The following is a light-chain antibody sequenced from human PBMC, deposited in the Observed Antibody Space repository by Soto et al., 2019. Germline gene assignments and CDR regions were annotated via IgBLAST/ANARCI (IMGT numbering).Light chain of an antibody. J-gene: IGKJ4*01. CDR2: DAS. CDR3: QQYNSYSPEGLT. CDR1: QTVNTW. V-gene: IGKV1-5*01. Sequence: DIQLTQPPSTLSASVGERVTITCRASQTVNTWLAWYQHKPGKAPKLLIYDASVLETGVPSRFSGFSSGTEFTLTISSLQPDDFATYFCQQYNSYSPEGLTFGGGTKVEI.